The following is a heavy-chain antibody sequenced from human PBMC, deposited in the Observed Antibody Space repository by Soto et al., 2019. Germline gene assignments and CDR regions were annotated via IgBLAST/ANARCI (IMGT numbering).Heavy chain of an antibody. V-gene: IGHV3-23*01. CDR1: GFTFSSYA. CDR3: AKDLYYDFWSGYTPYMDV. Sequence: PGGSLRLSCAASGFTFSSYAMGWVRQAPGKGLEWVSAISGSGGSTYYADSVKGRFTISRDNSKNTLYLQMNSLRAEDTAVYYCAKDLYYDFWSGYTPYMDVWGKGTTVTVSS. J-gene: IGHJ6*03. D-gene: IGHD3-3*01. CDR2: ISGSGGST.